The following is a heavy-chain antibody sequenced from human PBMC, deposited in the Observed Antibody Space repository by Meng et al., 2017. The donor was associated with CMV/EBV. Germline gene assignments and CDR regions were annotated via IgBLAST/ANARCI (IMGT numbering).Heavy chain of an antibody. CDR1: GFTFSSYA. Sequence: GESLKISCAASGFTFSSYAMSWVRQAPGKGLEWVSAISGSGGSTYYADSVKGRFTISRDNSKNTLYLQMNGLRAEDTAVYYCAKWFWSGDDYYGMDVWGQGTTVTVSS. CDR2: ISGSGGST. CDR3: AKWFWSGDDYYGMDV. J-gene: IGHJ6*02. D-gene: IGHD3-3*01. V-gene: IGHV3-23*01.